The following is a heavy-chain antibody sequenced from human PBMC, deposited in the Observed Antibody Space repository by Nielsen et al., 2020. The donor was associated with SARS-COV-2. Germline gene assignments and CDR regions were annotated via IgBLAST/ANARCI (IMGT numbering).Heavy chain of an antibody. Sequence: SETLSLTCTVSGGSISSGDYYWSWIRQPPGKGLEWIGYIYYSGSTYYNPSLKSRVTISVDTSKNQFSLKLSSVTAADTAVYYCARPKRAAAGNSYFDYWGQGTLVTVSS. D-gene: IGHD6-13*01. V-gene: IGHV4-30-4*01. J-gene: IGHJ4*02. CDR3: ARPKRAAAGNSYFDY. CDR1: GGSISSGDYY. CDR2: IYYSGST.